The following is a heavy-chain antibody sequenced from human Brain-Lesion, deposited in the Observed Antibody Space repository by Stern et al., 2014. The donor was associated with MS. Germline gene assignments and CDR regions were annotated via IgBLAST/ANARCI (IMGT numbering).Heavy chain of an antibody. CDR2: ISYDGSNK. D-gene: IGHD3-22*01. Sequence: VQLLESGGGVVQPGRPLRLSCAASGFPFSSFGMHWVRQAPGKGLEWAAVISYDGSNKYYADSVKGRFTISRDNSKNTLYMQMNSLRAEDTAVYYCAKDRQWLTYFFDYWGQGSLVTVSS. V-gene: IGHV3-30*18. J-gene: IGHJ4*02. CDR1: GFPFSSFG. CDR3: AKDRQWLTYFFDY.